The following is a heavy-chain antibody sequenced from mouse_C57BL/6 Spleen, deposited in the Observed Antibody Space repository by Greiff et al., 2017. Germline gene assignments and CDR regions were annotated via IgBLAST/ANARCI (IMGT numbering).Heavy chain of an antibody. CDR1: GFTFSSYA. CDR2: ISSGGDYI. Sequence: EVQGVESGEGLVKPGGSLKLSCAASGFTFSSYAMSWVRQTPEKRLEWVAYISSGGDYIYYADTVKGRFTISRDTARNTLYLQMSSLKSEDTAMYYCTRERGTGSYYAMDYWGQGTSVTVSS. D-gene: IGHD4-1*01. V-gene: IGHV5-9-1*02. J-gene: IGHJ4*01. CDR3: TRERGTGSYYAMDY.